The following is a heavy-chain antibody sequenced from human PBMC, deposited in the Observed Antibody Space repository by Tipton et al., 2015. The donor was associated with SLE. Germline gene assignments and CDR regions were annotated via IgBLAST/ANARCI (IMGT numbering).Heavy chain of an antibody. CDR1: GGSISSSNW. D-gene: IGHD3-10*01. CDR3: AGGEWAYNWFDP. J-gene: IGHJ5*02. CDR2: INHSGST. Sequence: SLRLSCAVSGGSISSSNWWSWIRQPPGKGLEWIGEINHSGSTNYNPSLKSRVTISVDTSKNQFSLKLSSVTAADTAVYYCAGGEWAYNWFDPWGQGTLVTVSS. V-gene: IGHV4-4*02.